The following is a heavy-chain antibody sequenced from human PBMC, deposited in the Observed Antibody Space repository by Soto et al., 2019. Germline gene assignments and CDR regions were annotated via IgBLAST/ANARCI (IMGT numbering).Heavy chain of an antibody. Sequence: SETLSLTCTVSGGSIRSGNYYCTWIRQHPGKGLEWMGYISYSGSTQYNPSLKSRINISVDTSKNQFSLKLTSVTAADTAVYYCARESDWPRRYFGSWGPGALVTVSS. CDR3: ARESDWPRRYFGS. D-gene: IGHD2-21*01. CDR2: ISYSGST. V-gene: IGHV4-31*03. CDR1: GGSIRSGNYY. J-gene: IGHJ4*02.